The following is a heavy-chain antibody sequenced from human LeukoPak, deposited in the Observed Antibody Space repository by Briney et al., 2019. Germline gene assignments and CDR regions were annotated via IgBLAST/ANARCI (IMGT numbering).Heavy chain of an antibody. J-gene: IGHJ4*02. CDR2: ISYDGSNK. V-gene: IGHV3-30-3*01. Sequence: GGSLRLSCAASGFTFSSYAMHWVRQAPGKGLEWMAVISYDGSNKYYADSVKGRFTISRDNSKNTLYLQMNSLRAEDTAVYYCARDRGQQLVRVFDYWGQGTLVTVSS. CDR3: ARDRGQQLVRVFDY. D-gene: IGHD6-13*01. CDR1: GFTFSSYA.